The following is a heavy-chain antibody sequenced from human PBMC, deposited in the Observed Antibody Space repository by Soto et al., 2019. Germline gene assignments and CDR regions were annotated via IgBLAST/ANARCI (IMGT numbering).Heavy chain of an antibody. CDR2: IRAYNGNK. J-gene: IGHJ3*02. CDR3: ARASPWLVLWAFDI. D-gene: IGHD6-19*01. CDR1: GYTFTSYG. Sequence: ASVKVSCKASGYTFTSYGISWVRQAPGQGLEWMGWIRAYNGNKNYAQKLQGRVTMTTDTSTSIAYMELRSVRSDDTAVYYYARASPWLVLWAFDIWRQGTMVTV. V-gene: IGHV1-18*01.